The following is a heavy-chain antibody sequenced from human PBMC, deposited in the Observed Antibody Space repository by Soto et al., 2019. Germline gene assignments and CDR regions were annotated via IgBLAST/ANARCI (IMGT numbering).Heavy chain of an antibody. CDR1: GYTFTGYD. J-gene: IGHJ6*02. CDR2: MNPNSGNT. CDR3: ARGNGYDFWSGQTYYYYGMDV. V-gene: IGHV1-8*01. Sequence: VKVSFKASGYTFTGYDINWVRQATGQGLEWMGWMNPNSGNTGYAQKFQGRVTMTRNTSISTAYMELSSLRSEDTAVYYCARGNGYDFWSGQTYYYYGMDVWGQGTTVTVSS. D-gene: IGHD3-3*01.